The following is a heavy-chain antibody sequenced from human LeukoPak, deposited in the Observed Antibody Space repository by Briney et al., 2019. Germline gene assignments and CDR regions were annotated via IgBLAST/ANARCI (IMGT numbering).Heavy chain of an antibody. Sequence: SETLSLTCAVSGGSIISYWWSWIRQPPGKGLEWIGYIYYSGSTNYNPSLKSRVTISVDTSKNQFSLKLSSVTAADTAVYYCASGKYYYDSSGYYPFDYWGQGTLVTVSS. D-gene: IGHD3-22*01. CDR1: GGSIISYW. J-gene: IGHJ4*02. CDR3: ASGKYYYDSSGYYPFDY. CDR2: IYYSGST. V-gene: IGHV4-59*12.